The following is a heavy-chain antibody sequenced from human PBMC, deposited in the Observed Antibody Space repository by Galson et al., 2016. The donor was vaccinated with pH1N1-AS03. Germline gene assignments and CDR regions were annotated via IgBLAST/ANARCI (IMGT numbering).Heavy chain of an antibody. D-gene: IGHD3-10*01. Sequence: SVKVSCKASGYTFTRYYMHWVRQAPGQGLEWMGVIDPSGGGTTYAQKFHGRVTMTRDTSTTTAHMELSSLRSEDTATYYCVAYGSGTQAYFDYWGQGTLVTVSS. J-gene: IGHJ4*02. CDR3: VAYGSGTQAYFDY. CDR2: IDPSGGGT. V-gene: IGHV1-46*01. CDR1: GYTFTRYY.